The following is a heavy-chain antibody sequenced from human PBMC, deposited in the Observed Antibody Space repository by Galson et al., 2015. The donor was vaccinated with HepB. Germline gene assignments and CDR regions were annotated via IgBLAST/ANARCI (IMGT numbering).Heavy chain of an antibody. CDR2: ISSSSSYI. V-gene: IGHV3-21*01. CDR1: GFTFSSYS. J-gene: IGHJ3*02. CDR3: ARDILPVYYDSSGYAFDI. Sequence: SLRLSCAASGFTFSSYSMNWVRQAPGKGLEWVSSISSSSSYIYYADSVKGRFTISRDNAKNSLYLQMNSLRAEDTAVYYCARDILPVYYDSSGYAFDIWGQGTMVTVSP. D-gene: IGHD3-22*01.